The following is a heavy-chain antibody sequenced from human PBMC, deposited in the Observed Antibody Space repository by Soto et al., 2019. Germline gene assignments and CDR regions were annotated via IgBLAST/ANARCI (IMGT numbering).Heavy chain of an antibody. Sequence: EVQLVQSGAEVKKPGESLRISCKGSGYSVTSYWISWVRQMPGKGLEWMGRIDPSDSYTNYSPSFQGHVTISADKSIITAYLQWSSLTASDTAMSYCARLEWELGDAFDIWGQGTMVTVSS. CDR2: IDPSDSYT. CDR1: GYSVTSYW. CDR3: ARLEWELGDAFDI. V-gene: IGHV5-10-1*01. D-gene: IGHD7-27*01. J-gene: IGHJ3*02.